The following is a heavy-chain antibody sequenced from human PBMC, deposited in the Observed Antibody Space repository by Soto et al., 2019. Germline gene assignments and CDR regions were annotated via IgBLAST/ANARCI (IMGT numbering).Heavy chain of an antibody. Sequence: ASVKVSCKVSGYTLTELSMHWMRQAPGKGLEWMGGFDPEDGETIYAQKFQGRVTMTEDTSTDTAYMELSSLRSEDTAVYYCATDGISGNYYDFWSGYYDYWGQGTLVTVSS. CDR2: FDPEDGET. D-gene: IGHD3-3*01. CDR1: GYTLTELS. J-gene: IGHJ4*02. CDR3: ATDGISGNYYDFWSGYYDY. V-gene: IGHV1-24*01.